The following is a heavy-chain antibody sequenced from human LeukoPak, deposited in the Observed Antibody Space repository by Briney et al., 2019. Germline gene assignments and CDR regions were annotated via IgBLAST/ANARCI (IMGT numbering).Heavy chain of an antibody. D-gene: IGHD6-19*01. J-gene: IGHJ4*02. Sequence: SETLSLTCTVSGGSISSSSYYWGWIRQPPGKGLEWIGSIYYSGSTYYNPSLKSRVTISVDTSKNQFSLKLSSVTAADTAVYYCARSANRKQWLAFDYWGQGTLVTVSS. CDR1: GGSISSSSYY. CDR3: ARSANRKQWLAFDY. V-gene: IGHV4-39*07. CDR2: IYYSGST.